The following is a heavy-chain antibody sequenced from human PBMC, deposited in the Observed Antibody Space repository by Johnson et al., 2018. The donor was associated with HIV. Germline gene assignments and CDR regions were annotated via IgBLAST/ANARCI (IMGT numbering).Heavy chain of an antibody. D-gene: IGHD6-13*01. CDR3: AKDLGVAADPDAFDI. CDR2: IRYDGSNQ. CDR1: GFTFSSYG. V-gene: IGHV3-30*02. J-gene: IGHJ3*02. Sequence: QVQLVESGGGVVQPGGSLRLSCAASGFTFSSYGMHWVRQAPGKGLEWVAFIRYDGSNQYYADSVKGRFTISRDKAKDTLHLQMNSLRAEDTAVYYCAKDLGVAADPDAFDIWGQGTMVTVSS.